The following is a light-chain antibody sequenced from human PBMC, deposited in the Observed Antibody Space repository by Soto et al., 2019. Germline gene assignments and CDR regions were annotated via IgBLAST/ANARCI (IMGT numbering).Light chain of an antibody. V-gene: IGKV1-39*01. CDR2: AAS. Sequence: DIQMTQSPSSVSASVGDRVTITCRASRSIATYLNWYQQSPGKAPKVLIYAASTLPSGVPSRFSGSGCGTEFTLTITSLQPEDSATYYCQQSYSGQLTFGPGAKVDIK. CDR1: RSIATY. J-gene: IGKJ3*01. CDR3: QQSYSGQLT.